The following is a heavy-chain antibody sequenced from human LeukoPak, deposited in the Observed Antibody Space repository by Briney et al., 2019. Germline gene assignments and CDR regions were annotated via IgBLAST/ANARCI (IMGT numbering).Heavy chain of an antibody. CDR2: MNPNSGNT. V-gene: IGHV1-8*02. D-gene: IGHD3-9*01. CDR3: ARGRTYYDILTPDYYYGMDV. CDR1: GYSFTDYY. Sequence: ASVKVSCKASGYSFTDYYIHWVRQATGQGLEWMGWMNPNSGNTGYAQKFQGRVTMTRNTSISTAYMELSSLRSEDTAVYYCARGRTYYDILTPDYYYGMDVWGQGTTVTVSS. J-gene: IGHJ6*02.